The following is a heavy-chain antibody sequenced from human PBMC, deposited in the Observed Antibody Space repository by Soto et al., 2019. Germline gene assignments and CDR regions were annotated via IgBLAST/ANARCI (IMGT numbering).Heavy chain of an antibody. CDR2: INGYNGNT. Sequence: ASVKVFCKASCYTFTTYGISWVRQAPGQGLEWMGWINGYNGNTDYPQKLQGRVTMTTDTSTSTAYMALRSLRSDDTAVYYCARDGSAPYYYYGMDVWGQGTTVTVSS. J-gene: IGHJ6*02. V-gene: IGHV1-18*01. D-gene: IGHD6-19*01. CDR1: CYTFTTYG. CDR3: ARDGSAPYYYYGMDV.